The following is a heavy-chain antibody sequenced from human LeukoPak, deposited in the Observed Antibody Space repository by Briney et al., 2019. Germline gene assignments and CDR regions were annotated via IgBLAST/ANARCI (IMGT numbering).Heavy chain of an antibody. Sequence: GRSLRLSCAASGFTFSSYAMHWVRQAPGKGSEWVAVISYDGSNKYYADSVKGRFTISRDNSKNTLYLQMNSLRAEDTAVYYCARDDYGDYVVYWGQGTLVTVSS. D-gene: IGHD4-17*01. CDR1: GFTFSSYA. J-gene: IGHJ4*02. CDR3: ARDDYGDYVVY. V-gene: IGHV3-30-3*01. CDR2: ISYDGSNK.